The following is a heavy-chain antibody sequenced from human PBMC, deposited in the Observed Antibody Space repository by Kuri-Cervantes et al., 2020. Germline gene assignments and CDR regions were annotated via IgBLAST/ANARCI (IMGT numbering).Heavy chain of an antibody. CDR1: GYTFTSYA. CDR3: ARDVLGYYDYIWGSYRYMDV. J-gene: IGHJ6*03. V-gene: IGHV1-3*01. Sequence: ASVKVSCKASGYTFTSYAMHWVRQAPGQRLEWMGWINAGNGNTKYSQKFQGRVTITRDTSASTAYMELSSLRSEDTAVYYCARDVLGYYDYIWGSYRYMDVWGKGTTVTVSS. CDR2: INAGNGNT. D-gene: IGHD3-16*02.